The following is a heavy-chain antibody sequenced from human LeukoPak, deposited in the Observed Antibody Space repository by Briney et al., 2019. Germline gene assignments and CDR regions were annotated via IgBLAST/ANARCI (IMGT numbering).Heavy chain of an antibody. CDR3: AGRGYYYGSGSSQYFQH. D-gene: IGHD3-10*01. J-gene: IGHJ1*01. CDR1: GGTLSGYA. V-gene: IGHV1-69*06. Sequence: SVKVSCKASGGTLSGYAISWVRQAPGQGLEWMGGIIPIYGTPHSAQKFQGRVTITADKSTSTAYMELSSLRSEDTAVYYCAGRGYYYGSGSSQYFQHWGQGTLVTVSS. CDR2: IIPIYGTP.